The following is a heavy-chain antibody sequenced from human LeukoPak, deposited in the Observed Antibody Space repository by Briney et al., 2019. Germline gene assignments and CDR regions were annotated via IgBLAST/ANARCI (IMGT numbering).Heavy chain of an antibody. D-gene: IGHD3-22*01. V-gene: IGHV3-30-3*01. J-gene: IGHJ4*02. CDR3: ARVPGIITPLGGPYYFDY. CDR2: ISYDGSNK. Sequence: GRSLRLSCAASGFTFSSYAMHWVRQAPGKGLEWVAVISYDGSNKYYADSVKGRFTISRDNSKNTLYLQMNSLRAEDTAVYYCARVPGIITPLGGPYYFDYWGQGTLVTVSS. CDR1: GFTFSSYA.